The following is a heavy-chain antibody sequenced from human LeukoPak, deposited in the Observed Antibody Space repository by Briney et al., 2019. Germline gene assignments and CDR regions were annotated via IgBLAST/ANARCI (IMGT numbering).Heavy chain of an antibody. CDR1: GFTFSSYG. V-gene: IGHV3-64D*09. Sequence: PGRSLRLSCSASGFTFSSYGMHWVRQAPGKGLEYVSAINSNGGSTYYADSVKGRFTISRDNSKNTLYLQMSSLRAEDTAVYYCVKKGTLGGVIVSFDYWGQRTLVTVSS. J-gene: IGHJ4*02. CDR2: INSNGGST. CDR3: VKKGTLGGVIVSFDY. D-gene: IGHD3-16*02.